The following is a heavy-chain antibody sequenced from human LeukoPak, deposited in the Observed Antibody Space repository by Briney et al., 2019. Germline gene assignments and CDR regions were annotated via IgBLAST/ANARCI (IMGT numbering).Heavy chain of an antibody. Sequence: PSETLSLTCAVSGYSISSGYYWGWIRQPPGKGLEWIGSIYHSGDTYYNPSLKSRVTISVDTSKNQFSLKLISLTAADTAVYFCARVSALIWSGYRFDYLGQGILVTVSS. CDR3: ARVSALIWSGYRFDY. V-gene: IGHV4-38-2*01. CDR1: GYSISSGYY. D-gene: IGHD3-3*01. CDR2: IYHSGDT. J-gene: IGHJ4*02.